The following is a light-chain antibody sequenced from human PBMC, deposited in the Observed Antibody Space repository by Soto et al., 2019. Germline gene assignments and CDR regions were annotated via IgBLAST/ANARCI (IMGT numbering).Light chain of an antibody. J-gene: IGKJ1*01. CDR3: QQYGSSVT. Sequence: EIVLTQSPGTLSLYPGERATLSCRASQSIRSHYLAWYQQKPGQAPRLLISGAHNRAPGIPDRFSGSESGTDFTLRISRLEPEDFAAYYCQQYGSSVTFGQGTKVDIK. CDR2: GAH. CDR1: QSIRSHY. V-gene: IGKV3-20*01.